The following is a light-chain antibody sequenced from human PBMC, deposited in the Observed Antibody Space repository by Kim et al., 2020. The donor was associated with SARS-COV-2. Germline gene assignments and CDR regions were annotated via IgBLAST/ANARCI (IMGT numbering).Light chain of an antibody. V-gene: IGKV3-20*01. J-gene: IGKJ4*01. CDR3: QQYVNLLLT. CDR1: QSVIRSY. Sequence: DIVLTQSPVTLSLSPGERATLSCRASQSVIRSYLAWYQHKPGHAPRLLINGVSSRATGIPDRFSGSGSGTDFTLSISRLEPEDFAVYFCQQYVNLLLTFGGGTKVDIK. CDR2: GVS.